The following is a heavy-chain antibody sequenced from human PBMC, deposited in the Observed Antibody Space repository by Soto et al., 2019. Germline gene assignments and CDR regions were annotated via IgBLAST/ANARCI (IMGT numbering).Heavy chain of an antibody. CDR2: IGSGSRGT. CDR1: GFAFSNFA. V-gene: IGHV3-23*01. D-gene: IGHD1-26*01. CDR3: AKNQGVELVPLATVDWFDP. Sequence: PGGSLRLSCAASGFAFSNFAMSWVRQAPGKGLEWVSAIGSGSRGTHYAESVEDRFTISRDNSKSTVYLELNNLSAEDTAVYHCAKNQGVELVPLATVDWFDPWGQGSVVTVSS. J-gene: IGHJ5*02.